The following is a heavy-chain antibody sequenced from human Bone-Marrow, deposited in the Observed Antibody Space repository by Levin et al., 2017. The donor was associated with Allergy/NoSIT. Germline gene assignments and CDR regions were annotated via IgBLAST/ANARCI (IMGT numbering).Heavy chain of an antibody. Sequence: KISCKASGGSFSSYAISWVRQAPGQGLEWMGRLIPMFGIPNYAQKFQDRVTITADKSTSTAYMELSSLRSEDTAVYYCAREGGRGFGEFGDYWGQGTLVTVSS. CDR3: AREGGRGFGEFGDY. CDR1: GGSFSSYA. J-gene: IGHJ4*02. V-gene: IGHV1-69*04. CDR2: LIPMFGIP. D-gene: IGHD3-10*01.